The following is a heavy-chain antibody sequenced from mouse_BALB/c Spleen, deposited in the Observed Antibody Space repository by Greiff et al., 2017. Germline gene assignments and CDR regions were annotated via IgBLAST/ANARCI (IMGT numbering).Heavy chain of an antibody. CDR1: GYTFTSYT. J-gene: IGHJ3*01. CDR2: INPSSGYT. D-gene: IGHD2-4*01. V-gene: IGHV1-4*02. CDR3: ARSMITTAY. Sequence: QVQLKESAAELARPGASVKMSCKASGYTFTSYTMHWVKQRPGQGLEWIGYINPSSGYTEYNQKFKDKTTLTADKSSSTAYMQLSSLTSEDSAVYYCARSMITTAYWCQGTLVTVSA.